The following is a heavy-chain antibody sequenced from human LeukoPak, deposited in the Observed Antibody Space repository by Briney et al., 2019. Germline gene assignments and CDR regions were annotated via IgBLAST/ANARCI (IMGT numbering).Heavy chain of an antibody. CDR1: GFTLSSSG. D-gene: IGHD2-21*02. J-gene: IGHJ4*02. CDR3: ARDRDWAFDY. CDR2: IRSDGSNK. V-gene: IGHV3-30*02. Sequence: GGSLRLSCAASGFTLSSSGMHWVRQAPGKGLEWVIYIRSDGSNKYYADSVKGRFTVSRDDSKNTLYLQMNSLRAEDTAVYYCARDRDWAFDYWGQGALVTVSS.